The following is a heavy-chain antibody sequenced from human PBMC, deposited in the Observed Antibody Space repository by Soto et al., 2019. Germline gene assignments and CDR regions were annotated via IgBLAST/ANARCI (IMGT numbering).Heavy chain of an antibody. V-gene: IGHV3-23*01. CDR3: ANGGDYDRSGYEGDY. D-gene: IGHD3-22*01. J-gene: IGHJ4*02. Sequence: GGSLRLSCAASGFTFSSYAMSWVRQAPGKGLEWVSAISGSGGSTYYADSVKGRFTISRDNSKNTLYLQMNSLRAEDTAVYYCANGGDYDRSGYEGDYWGQGALDTVSS. CDR2: ISGSGGST. CDR1: GFTFSSYA.